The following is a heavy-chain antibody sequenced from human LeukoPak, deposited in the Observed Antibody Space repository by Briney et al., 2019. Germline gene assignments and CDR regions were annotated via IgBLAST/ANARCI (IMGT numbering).Heavy chain of an antibody. Sequence: SETLSLTCTVFGVSVTTSGYYGAWIRPPPGRGLEWIGSISYSGITYYKPSLRGRVTISGDTAKNQFSLKLSFVTAADTAVYYCARHNDYASLMDVWGQGTTVTVSS. CDR3: ARHNDYASLMDV. V-gene: IGHV4-39*01. CDR2: ISYSGIT. CDR1: GVSVTTSGYY. J-gene: IGHJ6*02. D-gene: IGHD2-2*01.